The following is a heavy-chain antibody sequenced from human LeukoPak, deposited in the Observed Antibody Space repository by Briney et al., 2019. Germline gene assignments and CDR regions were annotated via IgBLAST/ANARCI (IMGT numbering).Heavy chain of an antibody. Sequence: PSETLSLTCTVSGGSISGGDYHWGWIRLPPGQGLEWIGYIYYSGSTYYNPSLKSRLTISVDTSKNQFSLRLSSVTAADTAVYYCARQARGFDFWGQGTLVTVSS. CDR1: GGSISGGDYH. D-gene: IGHD3-10*01. CDR3: ARQARGFDF. CDR2: IYYSGST. V-gene: IGHV4-30-4*01. J-gene: IGHJ4*02.